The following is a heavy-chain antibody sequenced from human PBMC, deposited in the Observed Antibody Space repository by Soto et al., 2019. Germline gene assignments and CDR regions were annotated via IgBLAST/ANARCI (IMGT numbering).Heavy chain of an antibody. V-gene: IGHV3-30*18. D-gene: IGHD3-22*01. J-gene: IGHJ1*01. CDR1: GFTFSSHG. Sequence: QVQLVESGGGVVQPGMTLRLSCTASGFTFSSHGMHWVRQSPGTGLEWVAVVSFAGTNKNYADSVRGRFTISRDNSKNTLYLQMSSLRAEDTAVYYCANGDSSGFEYFQSWGQGNLVTVSS. CDR2: VSFAGTNK. CDR3: ANGDSSGFEYFQS.